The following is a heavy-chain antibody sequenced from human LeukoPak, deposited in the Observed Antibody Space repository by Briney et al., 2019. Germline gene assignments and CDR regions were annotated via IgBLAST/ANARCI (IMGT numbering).Heavy chain of an antibody. Sequence: PGGSLRLSCAASGFTFSSYGMHWVRQAPGKGLEWVAFIRYDGSNKYYADSVKGRFTISRDNSKNTLYLQMNSLRAEDTAVYYCAKERKLGATRYYYYMDVWGKGTTVTVSS. CDR1: GFTFSSYG. CDR2: IRYDGSNK. D-gene: IGHD1-1*01. J-gene: IGHJ6*03. CDR3: AKERKLGATRYYYYMDV. V-gene: IGHV3-30*02.